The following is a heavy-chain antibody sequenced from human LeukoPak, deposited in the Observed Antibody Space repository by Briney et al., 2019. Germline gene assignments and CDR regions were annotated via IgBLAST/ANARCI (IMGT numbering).Heavy chain of an antibody. D-gene: IGHD3-22*01. Sequence: GALEPSCAASGFPFKSFDLHWVRQAKGKGLEGVSAIGTAGDTYYPDSVKGRFTISRDNSKNTLYLQMNSLRAEDTAVYYCAKPYYYDSSAGFDYWGQGTLVTVSS. V-gene: IGHV3-13*01. CDR2: IGTAGDT. CDR3: AKPYYYDSSAGFDY. J-gene: IGHJ4*02. CDR1: GFPFKSFD.